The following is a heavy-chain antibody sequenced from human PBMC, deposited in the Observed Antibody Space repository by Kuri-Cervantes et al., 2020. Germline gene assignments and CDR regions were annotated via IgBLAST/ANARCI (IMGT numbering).Heavy chain of an antibody. CDR2: IKSKTDGGTT. Sequence: GESLKISCAASGFTFSNAWMSWVRQAPGKGLEWVGRIKSKTDGGTTDYAAPVKGRFTISRDDSKNTLYLQVNSLKAEDTAAYYCARDTSGYDCWGQGTLVTVSS. V-gene: IGHV3-15*01. D-gene: IGHD3-22*01. CDR1: GFTFSNAW. CDR3: ARDTSGYDC. J-gene: IGHJ4*02.